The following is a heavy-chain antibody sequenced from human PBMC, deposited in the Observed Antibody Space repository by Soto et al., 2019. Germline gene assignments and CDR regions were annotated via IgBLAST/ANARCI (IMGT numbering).Heavy chain of an antibody. V-gene: IGHV4-34*01. CDR3: ARGEVVVTWLW. D-gene: IGHD2-21*02. CDR1: GGSFSGYY. CDR2: INHSGST. Sequence: SETLSLTCAVYGGSFSGYYWSWIRQPPGKGLEWIGEINHSGSTNYNPSLKSRVTISVDTSKNQLSLKLSSVTAADTAVYYCARGEVVVTWLWWGQGTQVTVSS. J-gene: IGHJ4*02.